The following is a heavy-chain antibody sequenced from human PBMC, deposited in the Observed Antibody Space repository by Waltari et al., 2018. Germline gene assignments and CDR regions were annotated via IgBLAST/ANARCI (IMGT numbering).Heavy chain of an antibody. CDR1: GGSTSTYY. Sequence: QVQLQESGPGLVKPSETLSLTCTVSGGSTSTYYWSWVRQSPGKGLEWIGYIHYSGRSVYNPPLRSRGAISLDTPNNQFSLRLRSVTAADAAIYYCARADTSTSYFYYYMDVWGKGTTVTVSS. CDR3: ARADTSTSYFYYYMDV. J-gene: IGHJ6*03. D-gene: IGHD1-26*01. V-gene: IGHV4-59*01. CDR2: IHYSGRS.